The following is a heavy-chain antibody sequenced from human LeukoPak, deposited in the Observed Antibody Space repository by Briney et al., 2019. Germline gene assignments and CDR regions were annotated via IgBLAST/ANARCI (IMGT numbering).Heavy chain of an antibody. Sequence: SETLSLTCTVSGGSISSSSYYWGWIRQPPGKGLEWIGSIYYSGSTYYNPSLKSRVTISVDTSKNQFSLKLSSVTAADTAVYYCAEGGRWFGELYYWGQGTLVTVFS. CDR1: GGSISSSSYY. CDR3: AEGGRWFGELYY. D-gene: IGHD3-10*01. CDR2: IYYSGST. J-gene: IGHJ4*02. V-gene: IGHV4-39*07.